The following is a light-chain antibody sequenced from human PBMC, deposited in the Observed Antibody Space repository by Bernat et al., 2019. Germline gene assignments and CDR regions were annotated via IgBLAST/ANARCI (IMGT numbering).Light chain of an antibody. J-gene: IGLJ3*02. V-gene: IGLV3-25*03. CDR3: QSTDSSGTDWV. CDR2: RDV. Sequence: YDLTQPPSVSVSPGQTARITCSGDVLPKQYVYWYQQKAGQSPILVIHRDVERTSWIPERFSASTSGTTVTLTISGVQAEDEADYYCQSTDSSGTDWVFGGGTKLTVL. CDR1: VLPKQY.